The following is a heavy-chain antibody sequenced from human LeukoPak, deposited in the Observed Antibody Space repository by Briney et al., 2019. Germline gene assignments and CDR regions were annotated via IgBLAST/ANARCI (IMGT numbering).Heavy chain of an antibody. V-gene: IGHV3-21*01. Sequence: GGSLRLSCAASGFTFRSYSMNWVRQAPGKGLEWVSSISSSSGDLYYADSVKSRFTISRDNAKDSLYLHMNSLRAEDTAVYYCASGGYSDYYFDYWGQGTLVTVSS. D-gene: IGHD5-12*01. CDR2: ISSSSGDL. J-gene: IGHJ4*02. CDR1: GFTFRSYS. CDR3: ASGGYSDYYFDY.